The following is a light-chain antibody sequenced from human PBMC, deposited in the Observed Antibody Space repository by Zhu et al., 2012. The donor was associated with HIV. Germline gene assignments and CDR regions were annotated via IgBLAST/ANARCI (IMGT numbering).Light chain of an antibody. CDR3: QKYRNLPLT. CDR1: QGISDS. V-gene: IGKV1-27*01. CDR2: GAS. Sequence: DIQLTQSPSSPSASVGDRVTITCRASQGISDSLAWYQQKPNKSPQLLVYGASTLQPGVSSRFSGSGFGTDFTLIINNLQPDDIATYYCQKYRNLPLTFGGGTKVEI. J-gene: IGKJ4*01.